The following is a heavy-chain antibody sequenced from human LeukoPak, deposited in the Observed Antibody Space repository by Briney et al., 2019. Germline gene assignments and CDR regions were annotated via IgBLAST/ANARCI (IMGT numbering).Heavy chain of an antibody. D-gene: IGHD6-19*01. CDR1: GDSVSSNSAA. CDR2: TYYRSKWYN. CDR3: ARDRLSSGLWDAFDI. J-gene: IGHJ3*02. Sequence: SQTLSLTRALSGDSVSSNSAAWNRIRQSPSRGLEWLGRTYYRSKWYNDYAVSVKSRITINPDTSKNQFSLQLNSVTPEDTAVHYCARDRLSSGLWDAFDIWGQGTMVTVSS. V-gene: IGHV6-1*01.